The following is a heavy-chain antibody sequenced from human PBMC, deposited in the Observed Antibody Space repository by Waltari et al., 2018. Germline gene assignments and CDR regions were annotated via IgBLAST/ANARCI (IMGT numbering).Heavy chain of an antibody. CDR1: GYSFTSYW. J-gene: IGHJ1*01. D-gene: IGHD4-17*01. CDR2: IYPGDSDT. CDR3: ARHDYGGNSGEEYFQH. V-gene: IGHV5-51*01. Sequence: EVQLVQSGAEVKKPGESLKISCKGSGYSFTSYWIDWVRQMPEKGLEWMGIIYPGDSDTRYSPSFQGQVTISADKSISTAYLQWSSLKASDTAMYYCARHDYGGNSGEEYFQHWGQGTLVTVSS.